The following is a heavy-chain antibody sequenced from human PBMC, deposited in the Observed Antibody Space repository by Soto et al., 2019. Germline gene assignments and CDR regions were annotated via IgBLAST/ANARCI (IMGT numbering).Heavy chain of an antibody. V-gene: IGHV3-48*02. J-gene: IGHJ4*02. CDR2: ISSSSSTI. CDR3: ASFRRIDVAFSDY. D-gene: IGHD2-15*01. Sequence: PGGSLRLCYAASGFTFSSYAMSWVRQAPGKGLEWVSSISSSSSTIYYADSVKGRFTISRDNAKNSLYLQMNSLRDEDTAVYYCASFRRIDVAFSDYWGQGTLVTVSS. CDR1: GFTFSSYA.